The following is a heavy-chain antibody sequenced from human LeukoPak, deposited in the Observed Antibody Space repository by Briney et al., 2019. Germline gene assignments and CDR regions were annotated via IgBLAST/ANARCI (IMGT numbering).Heavy chain of an antibody. CDR3: ARDLRYSSSLSWFDP. Sequence: SETLSLTCTVSGGSISSYYWSWIPQPPGKGLEWIGYIYYSGSTNYNPSLKSRVTISVDTSKNQFSLKLSSVTAADTAVYYCARDLRYSSSLSWFDPWGQGTLVTVSS. J-gene: IGHJ5*02. D-gene: IGHD6-6*01. V-gene: IGHV4-59*13. CDR1: GGSISSYY. CDR2: IYYSGST.